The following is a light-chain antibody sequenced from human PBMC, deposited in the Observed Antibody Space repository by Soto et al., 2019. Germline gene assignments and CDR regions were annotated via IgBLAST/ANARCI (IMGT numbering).Light chain of an antibody. CDR2: GAS. CDR3: QQSYSTPWT. J-gene: IGKJ1*01. Sequence: DIQMTQAASSLSASVGDRVTITCRASQSISTYLNWYQHKPGKAPKFLIYGASSLQSGVPSRFSGSGSGTDFTLTISSLQPEDFATYYCQQSYSTPWTFGQGTKVEIK. V-gene: IGKV1-39*01. CDR1: QSISTY.